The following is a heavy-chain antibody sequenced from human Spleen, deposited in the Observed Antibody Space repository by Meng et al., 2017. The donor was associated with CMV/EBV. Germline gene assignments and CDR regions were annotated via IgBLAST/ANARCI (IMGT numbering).Heavy chain of an antibody. CDR2: IYSGGGSS. CDR1: GFTFSSYA. Sequence: GGSLRLSCAASGFTFSSYAMSWVRQAPGKGLEWVSVIYSGGGSSYYADSVKGRFTISRDNSKNTLYLQMNSLRAEDTALYYCAKATYGGAYYFDYWGQGTLVTVSS. CDR3: AKATYGGAYYFDY. J-gene: IGHJ4*02. V-gene: IGHV3-23*03. D-gene: IGHD4-17*01.